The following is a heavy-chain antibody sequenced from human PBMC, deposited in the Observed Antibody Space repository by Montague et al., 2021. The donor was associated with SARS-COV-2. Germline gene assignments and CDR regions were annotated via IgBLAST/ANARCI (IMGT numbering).Heavy chain of an antibody. V-gene: IGHV4-38-2*02. Sequence: SETLSLTCIVSGYSISSGYYWGWVRQTAGEGLEWLGFIEYSGSNYYNPSLKTRVTMSLATSKNQSSLQLTLATAAATALYYCARDITHGMDVWGRGTTVTVSS. CDR1: GYSISSGYY. CDR3: ARDITHGMDV. CDR2: IEYSGSN. J-gene: IGHJ6*02.